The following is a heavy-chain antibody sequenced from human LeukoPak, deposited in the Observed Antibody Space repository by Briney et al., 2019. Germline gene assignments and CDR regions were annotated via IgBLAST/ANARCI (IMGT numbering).Heavy chain of an antibody. CDR3: AKDKGYYGSGSYKEYFQH. V-gene: IGHV3-23*01. CDR1: GFTFSSYA. D-gene: IGHD3-10*01. J-gene: IGHJ1*01. CDR2: IGGSGGST. Sequence: GGSLRLSCAASGFTFSSYAMSWVRQAPGKGLEWVSAIGGSGGSTYYADSVKGRFTTSRDNSKNTLYLQMNSLGAEDTAVYYCAKDKGYYGSGSYKEYFQHWGQGTLVTVSS.